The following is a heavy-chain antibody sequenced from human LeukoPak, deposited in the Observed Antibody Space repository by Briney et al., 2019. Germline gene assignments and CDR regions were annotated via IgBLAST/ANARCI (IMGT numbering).Heavy chain of an antibody. V-gene: IGHV4-30-4*01. Sequence: PSQTLSLTCTVSGGSISSGDYYWSWIRQPPGKGLEWIGYIYYSGSTYYNPSLKSRVTISVDTSKNQFSLKLSSVTAADTAVYYRARGSFVVGSLNWFDPWGQGTLVTVSS. D-gene: IGHD2-15*01. J-gene: IGHJ5*02. CDR2: IYYSGST. CDR1: GGSISSGDYY. CDR3: ARGSFVVGSLNWFDP.